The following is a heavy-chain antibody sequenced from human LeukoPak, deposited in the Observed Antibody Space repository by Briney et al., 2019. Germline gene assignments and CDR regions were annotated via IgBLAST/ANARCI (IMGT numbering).Heavy chain of an antibody. V-gene: IGHV7-4-1*01. CDR3: ARDITMVRGVITANWFDP. D-gene: IGHD3-10*01. Sequence: ASVKVSCKASGYTFTSYAMKWVRQAPGQGLEWMGWINTNTGNPTYAQGFTGRFVFSLDTSVSTAYLQICSLKAEDTAVYYCARDITMVRGVITANWFDPWGQGTLVTVSS. CDR1: GYTFTSYA. CDR2: INTNTGNP. J-gene: IGHJ5*02.